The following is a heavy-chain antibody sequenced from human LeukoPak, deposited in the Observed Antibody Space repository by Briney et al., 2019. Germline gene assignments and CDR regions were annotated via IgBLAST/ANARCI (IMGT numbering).Heavy chain of an antibody. CDR1: GGSISSYY. V-gene: IGHV4-59*08. D-gene: IGHD5-18*01. CDR3: ARLHRVYSYGRDYYYYYGMDV. CDR2: IYYSGST. Sequence: PSETLSLTCTVYGGSISSYYWSWIRQPPGKGLEWIGYIYYSGSTNYNPSLKSRVTISVDTSKNQFSLKLSSVTAADTSVYYCARLHRVYSYGRDYYYYYGMDVWGQGTTVTVSS. J-gene: IGHJ6*02.